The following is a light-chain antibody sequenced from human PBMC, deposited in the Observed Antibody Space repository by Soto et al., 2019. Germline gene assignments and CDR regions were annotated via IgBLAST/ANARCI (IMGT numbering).Light chain of an antibody. CDR1: QSVSSN. Sequence: EIVMTQSPATLSVSPGERATLSCRASQSVSSNLAWYQQKPGQAPRLLIYGASTRATGIPARFSGSGSGTEFTLNISSLQSEDFAVYYCEQYNNGPQTFGQGTKV. CDR3: EQYNNGPQT. V-gene: IGKV3-15*01. CDR2: GAS. J-gene: IGKJ1*01.